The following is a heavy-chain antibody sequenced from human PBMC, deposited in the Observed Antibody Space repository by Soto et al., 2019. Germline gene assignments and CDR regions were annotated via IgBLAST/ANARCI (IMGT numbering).Heavy chain of an antibody. Sequence: GGSLRLSCAASGFTFSSYGMHRVRQAPGKGLEWVAVIWYDGSNKYYADSVKGRFTISRDNSKNTLYLQMNSLRAEDTAVYYCARAEYYDFWSGYHWDTKLDYWGQGTLVTVSS. V-gene: IGHV3-33*01. CDR1: GFTFSSYG. J-gene: IGHJ4*02. CDR3: ARAEYYDFWSGYHWDTKLDY. CDR2: IWYDGSNK. D-gene: IGHD3-3*01.